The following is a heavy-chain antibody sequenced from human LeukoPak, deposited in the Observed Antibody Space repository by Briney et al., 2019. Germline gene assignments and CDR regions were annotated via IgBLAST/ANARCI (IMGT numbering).Heavy chain of an antibody. CDR1: GYTLTELS. Sequence: ASVKVSCKVSGYTLTELSMHWVRQAPGEGLEWMGGFDPEDGETIYAQKFQGRVTMTRNTSISTAYMELSSLRSEDTAVYYCAREGKKYSSSSNWFDPWGQGTLVTVSS. V-gene: IGHV1-24*01. J-gene: IGHJ5*02. CDR3: AREGKKYSSSSNWFDP. D-gene: IGHD6-13*01. CDR2: FDPEDGET.